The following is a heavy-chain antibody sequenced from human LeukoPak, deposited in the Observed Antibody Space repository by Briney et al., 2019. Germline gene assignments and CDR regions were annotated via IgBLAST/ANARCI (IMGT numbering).Heavy chain of an antibody. CDR3: ARDGTAAGLYFDL. CDR2: IKQDGGEK. CDR1: GFTFRNYW. V-gene: IGHV3-7*01. D-gene: IGHD6-13*01. Sequence: PGGSLRLSCAGSGFTFRNYWMNWVRQAPGKGLEWVASIKQDGGEKYYVDSVKDRFTISRVNAKNSLYLQMSSLRAEDTAVYYCARDGTAAGLYFDLWGQGTLVTVSS. J-gene: IGHJ4*01.